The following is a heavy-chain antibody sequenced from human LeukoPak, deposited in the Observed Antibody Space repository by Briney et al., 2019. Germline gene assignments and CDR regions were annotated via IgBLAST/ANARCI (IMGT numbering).Heavy chain of an antibody. J-gene: IGHJ4*02. D-gene: IGHD5-18*01. CDR1: GFTFSSYA. CDR3: ARDPPDTAMVHFDY. V-gene: IGHV3-30*04. CDR2: ISYDGSNK. Sequence: GGSLRLSCAASGFTFSSYAMHWVRQAPGKGLEWVAVISYDGSNKYYADSVKGRFTISRDNSKNTLYLQMNSLRAEDTAVYYCARDPPDTAMVHFDYWGQGTLVTVSS.